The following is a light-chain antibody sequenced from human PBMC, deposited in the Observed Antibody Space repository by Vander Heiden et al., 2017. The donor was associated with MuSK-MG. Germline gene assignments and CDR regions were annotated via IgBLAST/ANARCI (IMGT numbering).Light chain of an antibody. J-gene: IGLJ1*01. CDR2: EVS. Sequence: PGRSITISCTGTSSDVGSYNLVSWYQQHPGKAPKVLIYEVSKRPSGASNRFSGARCDNTASLTISGPQAEDEADYYCCSYAGSNSFVFGTGTTVTVL. V-gene: IGLV2-23*02. CDR3: CSYAGSNSFV. CDR1: SSDVGSYNL.